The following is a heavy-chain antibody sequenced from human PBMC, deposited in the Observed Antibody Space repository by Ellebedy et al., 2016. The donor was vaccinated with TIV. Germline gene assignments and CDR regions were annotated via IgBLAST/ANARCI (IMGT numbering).Heavy chain of an antibody. CDR2: IYYSGST. CDR1: GGSISTYY. V-gene: IGHV4-59*12. D-gene: IGHD3-3*01. J-gene: IGHJ4*02. Sequence: MPSETLSLTCTVSGGSISTYYWSWIRQPPGKGLEWIGYIYYSGSTNYNPSLKSRVTISVDTSKNQFSLKLSSVTAADTAVYYCARSTKRITIFGVVTVGYFDYWGQGTLVTVSS. CDR3: ARSTKRITIFGVVTVGYFDY.